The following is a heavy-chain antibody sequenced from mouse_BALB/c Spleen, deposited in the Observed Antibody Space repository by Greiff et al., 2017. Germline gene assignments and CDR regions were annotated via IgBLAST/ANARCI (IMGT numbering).Heavy chain of an antibody. D-gene: IGHD2-4*01. Sequence: EVQGVESGGDLVKPGGSLKLSCAASGFTFSSSGMSWVRQTPDKRLEWVATISSGGSYTYYPDSVKGRFTISRDNAKNTLYLQMSSLKSEDTAMYYWVGDYDVSSMDYWGQGTSVTVSS. CDR3: VGDYDVSSMDY. CDR1: GFTFSSSG. J-gene: IGHJ4*01. CDR2: ISSGGSYT. V-gene: IGHV5-6*01.